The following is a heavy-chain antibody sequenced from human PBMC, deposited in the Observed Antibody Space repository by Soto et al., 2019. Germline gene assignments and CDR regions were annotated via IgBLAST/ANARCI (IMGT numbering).Heavy chain of an antibody. CDR3: ARDRHSVGPRANDAFDV. CDR2: LNPDTGNT. CDR1: GFTFSDNL. J-gene: IGHJ3*01. V-gene: IGHV1-3*01. D-gene: IGHD5-18*01. Sequence: QVQLVQSVAELKKPGASVNITCTASGFTFSDNLINWVRQDPGQELDWMGWLNPDTGNTRYPETVQGRGTISRHSNTSIVYLEISDLENEDTALYFCARDRHSVGPRANDAFDVWGQGTMITVSS.